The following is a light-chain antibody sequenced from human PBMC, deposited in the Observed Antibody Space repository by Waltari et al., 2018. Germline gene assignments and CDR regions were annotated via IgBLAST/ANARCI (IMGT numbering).Light chain of an antibody. CDR1: NTGSKS. Sequence: SYVLTQPPSASVAPGQTARLTCGGNNTGSKSGHSCQQKPGQAPVLVVYDDRDRPSGIPERFSGSNSGNTATLTISRVEAGDEADYYCQGWDSSTDHVVFGGGTKLTVL. V-gene: IGLV3-21*02. CDR2: DDR. CDR3: QGWDSSTDHVV. J-gene: IGLJ2*01.